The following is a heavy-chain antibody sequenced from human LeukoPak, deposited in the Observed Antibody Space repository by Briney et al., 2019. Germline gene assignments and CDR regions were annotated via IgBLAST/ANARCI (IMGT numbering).Heavy chain of an antibody. J-gene: IGHJ5*02. Sequence: GASVKVSCKASGYTFNTYAITWVRQAPGQGLEWMGRINTNTGTPTYAQGFTGRIVFSVDSSVSTAYLQITSLEAEDTAVYYCARDNSVRDEAWWFNPWGQGTLVTVSS. CDR2: INTNTGTP. D-gene: IGHD5-24*01. CDR1: GYTFNTYA. V-gene: IGHV7-4-1*02. CDR3: ARDNSVRDEAWWFNP.